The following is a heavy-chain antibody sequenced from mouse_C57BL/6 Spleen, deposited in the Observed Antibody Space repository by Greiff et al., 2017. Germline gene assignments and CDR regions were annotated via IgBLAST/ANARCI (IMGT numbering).Heavy chain of an antibody. Sequence: EVMLVESGGGLVQPGGSLSLSCAASGFTFTDYYMSWVRQPPGKALEWLGFIRNKANGYTTEYSASVKGRFTISRDNSQSILYLQMNALRAEDSATYYCARYMGAGSFAYWGKGTLVTVSA. CDR1: GFTFTDYY. CDR3: ARYMGAGSFAY. CDR2: IRNKANGYTT. D-gene: IGHD3-3*01. V-gene: IGHV7-3*01. J-gene: IGHJ3*01.